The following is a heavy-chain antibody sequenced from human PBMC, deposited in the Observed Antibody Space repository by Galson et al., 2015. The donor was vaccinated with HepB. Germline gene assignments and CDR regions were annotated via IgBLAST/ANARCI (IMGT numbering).Heavy chain of an antibody. V-gene: IGHV1-69*04. CDR3: ARDVGDYAPYYYYGMDV. J-gene: IGHJ6*02. CDR2: IIPILGIA. Sequence: SVKVSCKASGGTFSSYTISWVRQAPGQGLEWMGRIIPILGIANYAQKFRGRVTITADKSTSTAYMELSSLRSEDTAVHYCARDVGDYAPYYYYGMDVWGQGTTVTVSS. D-gene: IGHD4-17*01. CDR1: GGTFSSYT.